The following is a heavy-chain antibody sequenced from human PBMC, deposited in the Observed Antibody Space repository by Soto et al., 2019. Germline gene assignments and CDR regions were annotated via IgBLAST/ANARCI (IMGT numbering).Heavy chain of an antibody. Sequence: SVKVSCKASGGTFSSYAISWVRQAPGQGLEWMGGIIPNFGKTNYAQKLQGRVTITTDESTSTAYMELRSLRSDDTAVYYCARESGFWSGYSDYWGQGTLVTVSS. D-gene: IGHD3-3*01. J-gene: IGHJ4*02. CDR1: GGTFSSYA. CDR2: IIPNFGKT. CDR3: ARESGFWSGYSDY. V-gene: IGHV1-69*05.